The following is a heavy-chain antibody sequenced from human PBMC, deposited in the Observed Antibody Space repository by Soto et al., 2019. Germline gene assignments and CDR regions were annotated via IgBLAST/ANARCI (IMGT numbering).Heavy chain of an antibody. CDR1: GYTFPSYG. CDR2: ISAYNGNT. D-gene: IGHD6-19*01. J-gene: IGHJ5*02. Sequence: ASVKASCKASGYTFPSYGISWVRQAPGQGLEWMGWISAYNGNTNHAQKLQGRVTMTTDTSTSTAYMELRSLRSEDTAVYYCARDEAAVSNQNWFDPWGQGTLVTVSA. CDR3: ARDEAAVSNQNWFDP. V-gene: IGHV1-18*01.